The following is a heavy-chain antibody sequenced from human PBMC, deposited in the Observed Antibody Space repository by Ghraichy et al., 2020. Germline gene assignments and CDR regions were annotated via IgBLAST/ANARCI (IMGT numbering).Heavy chain of an antibody. Sequence: GGSLRLSCAASGFTFSSYGMHWVRQAPGKGLEWVAVISYDGSNKYYADSVKGRFTISRDNSKNTLYLQMNSLRAEDTAVYYCAKDQRGIAAAGILDYWGQGTLVTVSS. J-gene: IGHJ4*02. CDR2: ISYDGSNK. CDR3: AKDQRGIAAAGILDY. CDR1: GFTFSSYG. V-gene: IGHV3-30*18. D-gene: IGHD6-13*01.